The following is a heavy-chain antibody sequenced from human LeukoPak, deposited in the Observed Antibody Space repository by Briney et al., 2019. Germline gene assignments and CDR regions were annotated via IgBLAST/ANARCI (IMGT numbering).Heavy chain of an antibody. CDR1: GGSISSYY. CDR2: IYYSGST. Sequence: SETLSLTCTVSGGSISSYYWSWIRQPPGKGLEWIGDIYYSGSTNYNPSLKSRVTISVDTSKNQFSLKLSSVSAADTAVYYCARLIAAAEGGFDPWGQGTLVTVSS. CDR3: ARLIAAAEGGFDP. D-gene: IGHD6-13*01. J-gene: IGHJ5*02. V-gene: IGHV4-59*08.